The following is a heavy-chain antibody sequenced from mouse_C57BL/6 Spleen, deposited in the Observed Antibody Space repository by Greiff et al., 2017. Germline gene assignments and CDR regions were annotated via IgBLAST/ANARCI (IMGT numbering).Heavy chain of an antibody. D-gene: IGHD2-2*01. J-gene: IGHJ4*01. CDR1: GYTFTTYP. CDR3: ARGGGYDQPYYAMDY. CDR2: FHPYNDDT. V-gene: IGHV1-47*01. Sequence: QVHVKQSGAELVKPGASVKMSCKASGYTFTTYPIEWMKQNHGKSLEWIGNFHPYNDDTKYNEKFKGKATLTVEKSSSTVYLELSRLTSDDSAVYYCARGGGYDQPYYAMDYWGQGTSVTVSS.